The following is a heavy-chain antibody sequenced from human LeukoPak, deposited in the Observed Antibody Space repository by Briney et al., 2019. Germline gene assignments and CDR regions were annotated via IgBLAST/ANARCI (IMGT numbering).Heavy chain of an antibody. CDR3: AKDAQRGFDYSNSLES. Sequence: GGSLRLSCAASGFTYSHYGMHWARQARGKGLEGVAVIWSDGTQKYYGDAVKGRFTISRDNSMKTLFLQMNSLRGDDTAVYYCAKDAQRGFDYSNSLESWGQGTLVTVSS. CDR1: GFTYSHYG. V-gene: IGHV3-33*06. J-gene: IGHJ5*01. CDR2: IWSDGTQK. D-gene: IGHD4-11*01.